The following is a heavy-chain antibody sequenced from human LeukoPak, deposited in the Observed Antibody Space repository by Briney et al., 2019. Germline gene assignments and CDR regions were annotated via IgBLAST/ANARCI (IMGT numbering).Heavy chain of an antibody. CDR2: INPSGGST. Sequence: ASVKVSCKASGYTFTSYYMHWVRQAPGQGLEWMGIINPSGGSTSYAQKFQGRVTMTRDTSTSTVYMELSSPRSEDTAVYYCARSLYGSGSLWGYYYYGMDVWGQGTTVTVSS. D-gene: IGHD3-10*01. V-gene: IGHV1-46*01. J-gene: IGHJ6*02. CDR1: GYTFTSYY. CDR3: ARSLYGSGSLWGYYYYGMDV.